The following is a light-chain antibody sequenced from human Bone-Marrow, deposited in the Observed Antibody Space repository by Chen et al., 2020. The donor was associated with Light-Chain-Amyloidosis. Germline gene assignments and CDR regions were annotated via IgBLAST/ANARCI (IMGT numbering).Light chain of an antibody. Sequence: VSPGQTARITCSGDDLPTKYAYWYQQKPGQAPVLVIHRDTERPSGISERLSGSSSGTTATLTISGVQAEDEADYHCQSADSSGTYEVIFGGGTKLTVL. CDR1: DLPTKY. V-gene: IGLV3-25*03. CDR2: RDT. J-gene: IGLJ2*01. CDR3: QSADSSGTYEVI.